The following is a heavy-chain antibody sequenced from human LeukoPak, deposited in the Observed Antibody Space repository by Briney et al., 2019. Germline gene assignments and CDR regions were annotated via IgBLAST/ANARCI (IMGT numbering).Heavy chain of an antibody. V-gene: IGHV4-34*01. Sequence: SETLSPTCAVYGGSFSGYYWSWIRQPPGKGLEWIGEVNHSGSTNYNPSLKSRVTISIDTSKNQFSLKLSSVTAADTAVYYCARGREITLVRGLINYYGMDVWGRGTTVTVSS. CDR3: ARGREITLVRGLINYYGMDV. D-gene: IGHD3-10*01. J-gene: IGHJ6*02. CDR1: GGSFSGYY. CDR2: VNHSGST.